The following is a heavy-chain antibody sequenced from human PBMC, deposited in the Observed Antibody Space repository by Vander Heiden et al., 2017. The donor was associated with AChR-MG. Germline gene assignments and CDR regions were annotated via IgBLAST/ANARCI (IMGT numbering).Heavy chain of an antibody. CDR3: ARHGGEYSGYEHFDY. Sequence: QVQLQESGPGLVKPSETLSLTCTVSGGSISSYYWSWIRQPPGKGLEWIGYIYYSGSTNYNPSLKSRVTISVDTSKNQFSLKLSSVTAADTAVYYCARHGGEYSGYEHFDYWGQGTLVTVSS. D-gene: IGHD5-12*01. V-gene: IGHV4-59*01. J-gene: IGHJ4*02. CDR1: GGSISSYY. CDR2: IYYSGST.